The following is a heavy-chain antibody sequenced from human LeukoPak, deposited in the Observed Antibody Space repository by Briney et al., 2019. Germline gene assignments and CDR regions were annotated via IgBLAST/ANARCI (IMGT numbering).Heavy chain of an antibody. J-gene: IGHJ6*03. Sequence: PSQTLSLTCTVSGGSISSYYWSWIRQPAGKGLEWIGRIYTSGSTNYNPSLKSRVTMSVDTSKNQFSLKLSSVTAADTAVYYCARHVAQSGSYYMDVWGKGTTVTVSS. CDR2: IYTSGST. V-gene: IGHV4-4*07. CDR3: ARHVAQSGSYYMDV. D-gene: IGHD1-26*01. CDR1: GGSISSYY.